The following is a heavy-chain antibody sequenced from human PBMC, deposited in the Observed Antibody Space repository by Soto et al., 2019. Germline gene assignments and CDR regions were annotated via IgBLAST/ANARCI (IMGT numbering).Heavy chain of an antibody. V-gene: IGHV3-23*01. CDR1: GFTFTIYA. CDR3: AKARGAMVRGAAFYFDY. CDR2: ITGSGGST. D-gene: IGHD3-10*01. J-gene: IGHJ4*02. Sequence: GVLRLSCAASGFTFTIYAMSWVRQAPGKGLEWVSAITGSGGSTYYADSVKGRFTISRDNSKNTLYLQMNSLRAEDTAVYYCAKARGAMVRGAAFYFDYWGQGTLVTVSS.